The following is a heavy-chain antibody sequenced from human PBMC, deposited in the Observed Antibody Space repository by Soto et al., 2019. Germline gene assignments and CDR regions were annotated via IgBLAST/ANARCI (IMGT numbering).Heavy chain of an antibody. CDR3: AKADETIFGVEKPNDY. J-gene: IGHJ4*02. CDR1: GFTFSSYA. Sequence: GGSLRLSCAASGFTFSSYAMSWVRQAPGKGLEWVSAISGSGGSTYYADSVKGRFTISRDNSKNTLYLQMNSLRAEVTAVYYCAKADETIFGVEKPNDYWGQGTLVTVSS. V-gene: IGHV3-23*01. D-gene: IGHD3-3*01. CDR2: ISGSGGST.